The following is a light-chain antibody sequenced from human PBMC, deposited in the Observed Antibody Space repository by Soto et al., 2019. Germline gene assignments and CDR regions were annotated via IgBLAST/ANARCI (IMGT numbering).Light chain of an antibody. Sequence: QSVLTQPPSASGTPGQRVTISCSGSRSSVGSNTVNWYQHLPGTAPKLLIYSNNHRPSGVPDRFSASKAGASASLAISGLQSEDEADYYCLSYDSGLSESVFG. CDR3: LSYDSGLSESV. V-gene: IGLV1-44*01. J-gene: IGLJ7*01. CDR2: SNN. CDR1: RSSVGSNT.